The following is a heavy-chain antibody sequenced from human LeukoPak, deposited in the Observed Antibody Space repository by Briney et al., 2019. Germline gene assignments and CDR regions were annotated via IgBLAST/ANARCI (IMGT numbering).Heavy chain of an antibody. CDR2: INPNSAGT. D-gene: IGHD5-18*01. V-gene: IGHV1-2*02. J-gene: IGHJ5*02. Sequence: ASVKVFCKASGHTFTGYYMHWVRQAPGQGLEWMEWINPNSAGTNYAQKFQGRVTMTRAPSISTAYMELSRLRSDDTAVYYCARGSAMVTTYRGGNWFDPWGQGTLVTVSS. CDR3: ARGSAMVTTYRGGNWFDP. CDR1: GHTFTGYY.